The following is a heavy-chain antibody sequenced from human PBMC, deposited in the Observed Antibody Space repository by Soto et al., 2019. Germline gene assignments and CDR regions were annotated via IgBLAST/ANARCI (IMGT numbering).Heavy chain of an antibody. D-gene: IGHD6-13*01. CDR2: IYSGGST. V-gene: IGHV3-53*04. CDR3: ARASYSSSWDLKYYYYMDV. Sequence: GGSLRLSCAVSGFTISSNYMSWVRQAPGKGLEWVSVIYSGGSTYYADSVKGRFTISRHNSKNTLYLQMNSLRAEDTAVYYCARASYSSSWDLKYYYYMDVWGKGTTVTVSS. J-gene: IGHJ6*03. CDR1: GFTISSNY.